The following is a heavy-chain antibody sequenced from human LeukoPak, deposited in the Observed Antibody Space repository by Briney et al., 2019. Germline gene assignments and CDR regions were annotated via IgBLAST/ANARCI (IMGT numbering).Heavy chain of an antibody. J-gene: IGHJ4*02. V-gene: IGHV1-2*02. D-gene: IGHD1-26*01. Sequence: ASVKVSCKASGYTFTGYYMHWVRQAPGQGLEWMGWINPNSGDTNYAQKFQDRITLTTDTSISTAYMELNRLRSDDTAVYYCARVMWGATAFDYWGQGTLVTVSS. CDR2: INPNSGDT. CDR3: ARVMWGATAFDY. CDR1: GYTFTGYY.